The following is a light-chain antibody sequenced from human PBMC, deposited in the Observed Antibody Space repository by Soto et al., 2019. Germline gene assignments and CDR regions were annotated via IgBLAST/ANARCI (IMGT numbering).Light chain of an antibody. Sequence: ELVLAQSPASPSLSRRERATLSCRASQSVLGNYLAWFQQKPGQAPRLLIYDASSRAKGIPHRFSGSGSGTDFTLTISRLEPEDFVVYYCQQYGSSPRTVGQGTKVDIK. CDR1: QSVLGNY. V-gene: IGKV3-20*01. J-gene: IGKJ1*01. CDR2: DAS. CDR3: QQYGSSPRT.